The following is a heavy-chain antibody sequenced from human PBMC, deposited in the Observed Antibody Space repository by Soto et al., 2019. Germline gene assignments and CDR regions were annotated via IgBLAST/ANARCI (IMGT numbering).Heavy chain of an antibody. CDR3: ARVFYGSGRTFDYYYYMDV. J-gene: IGHJ6*03. V-gene: IGHV3-66*01. Sequence: GGSLRLSCAASGFTVSSNYMSWVRQAPGKGLEWVSVIYSGGSTYYADSVKGRFTISRDNSKNTLYLQMNSLRAEDTAVYYCARVFYGSGRTFDYYYYMDVWGKGTTVTVSS. D-gene: IGHD3-10*01. CDR2: IYSGGST. CDR1: GFTVSSNY.